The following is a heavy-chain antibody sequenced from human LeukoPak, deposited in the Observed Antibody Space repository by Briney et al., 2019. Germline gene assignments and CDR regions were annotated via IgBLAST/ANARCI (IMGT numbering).Heavy chain of an antibody. V-gene: IGHV4-4*07. CDR1: GGSISSYY. CDR2: IYTSGST. CDR3: ARGHDFWSGDAFDI. Sequence: SETLSLTCTVSGGSISSYYWSWIRQPAGKGLEWIGRIYTSGSTNYNPPLKSRVTMSVDTSKNQFSLKLSSVTAADTAVYYCARGHDFWSGDAFDIWGQGTMVTVSS. J-gene: IGHJ3*02. D-gene: IGHD3-3*01.